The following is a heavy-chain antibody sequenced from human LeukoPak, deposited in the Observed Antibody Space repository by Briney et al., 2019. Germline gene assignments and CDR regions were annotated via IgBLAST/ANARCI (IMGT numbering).Heavy chain of an antibody. CDR3: ARVAQLERHADY. J-gene: IGHJ4*02. CDR1: NGSINSYY. V-gene: IGHV4-59*01. D-gene: IGHD1-1*01. CDR2: IYYSGST. Sequence: SETLSLTCSVSNGSINSYYWNWIRRPPGKGLEWIGYIYYSGSTNYNPSLKSRVTISVDTSKNQFSLKLSSVTAADTAVYYCARVAQLERHADYWGQGTLVTVSS.